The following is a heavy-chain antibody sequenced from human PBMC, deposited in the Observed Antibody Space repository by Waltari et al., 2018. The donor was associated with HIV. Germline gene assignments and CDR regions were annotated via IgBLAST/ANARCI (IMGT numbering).Heavy chain of an antibody. CDR1: GIGVTDTF. CDR3: ANTPYDESGYLTLLFDN. V-gene: IGHV3-66*01. Sequence: QLVESGGGLVQPGESLRISCGVSGIGVTDTFLSWVRQAPGKGPGWVAVIYRVGDTFYADSVQGRFTVSRDTSKNTLFLQMSSLKAEDTAVYYCANTPYDESGYLTLLFDNWGQGTTVTVAS. D-gene: IGHD5-12*01. CDR2: IYRVGDT. J-gene: IGHJ4*02.